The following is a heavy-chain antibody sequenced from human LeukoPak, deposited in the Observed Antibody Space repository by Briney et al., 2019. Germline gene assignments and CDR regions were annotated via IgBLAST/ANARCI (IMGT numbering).Heavy chain of an antibody. J-gene: IGHJ4*02. D-gene: IGHD3-10*01. CDR3: ARDRGDSGSSDY. V-gene: IGHV3-11*06. Sequence: GGSLRLSCAASGFSLCDYYMSWVRQAPGKGLEWVSYISSSSSYTINADSVKGRFTVFRDNAKNLVFLQMNRLRVEDTAVYYCARDRGDSGSSDYWGQGTLVTVSS. CDR1: GFSLCDYY. CDR2: ISSSSSYT.